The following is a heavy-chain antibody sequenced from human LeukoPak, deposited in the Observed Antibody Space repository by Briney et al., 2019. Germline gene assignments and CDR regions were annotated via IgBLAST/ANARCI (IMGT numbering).Heavy chain of an antibody. CDR3: AKASSSWYVDY. Sequence: ASVKVSCKASGYTFTGYYMHWVRQAPGQGLEWMGWINPNSGGTNYAQKIQGRVTMTRDTSISTAYLELSRLRSDDTAVYYCAKASSSWYVDYWGQGTLVTVSS. CDR2: INPNSGGT. CDR1: GYTFTGYY. J-gene: IGHJ4*02. D-gene: IGHD6-13*01. V-gene: IGHV1-2*02.